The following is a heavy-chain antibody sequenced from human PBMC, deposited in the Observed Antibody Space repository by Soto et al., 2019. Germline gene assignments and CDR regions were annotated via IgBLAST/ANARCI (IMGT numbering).Heavy chain of an antibody. J-gene: IGHJ5*02. V-gene: IGHV3-74*01. CDR1: GFTFSTYW. CDR3: AREGGFDWFYP. CDR2: INSDASHT. Sequence: PGGSLRLSCAASGFTFSTYWMHWIRQVPGKGLEWVSRINSDASHTYYADSVKGRFTISRDNAKNTLQMNSLRVEDTAIYYCAREGGFDWFYPWGQGTLVTVSS.